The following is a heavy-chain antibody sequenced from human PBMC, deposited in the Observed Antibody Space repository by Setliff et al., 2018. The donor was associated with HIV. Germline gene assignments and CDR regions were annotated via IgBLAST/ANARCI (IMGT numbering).Heavy chain of an antibody. Sequence: PSETLSLTCTVSGGSINSYYWNWIRQSPGKGLEWIGYIGYNGDTSYNPSLNSRVTLSVDRSKNQFSLQLSSVSAADTAVYFCARWGASGGRPDWHAFDMWGQGTMVTVSS. J-gene: IGHJ3*02. CDR1: GGSINSYY. D-gene: IGHD2-15*01. CDR2: IGYNGDT. V-gene: IGHV4-59*01. CDR3: ARWGASGGRPDWHAFDM.